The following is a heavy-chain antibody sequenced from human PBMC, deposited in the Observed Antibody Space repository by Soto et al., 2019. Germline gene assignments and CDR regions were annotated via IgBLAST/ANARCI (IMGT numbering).Heavy chain of an antibody. CDR2: FESGGSI. V-gene: IGHV3-53*02. CDR3: ARAGVTPHFFDY. J-gene: IGHJ4*02. Sequence: EVQLVETGGGLIQPGGSLRLSCAASGFSVRTNYMSWVRQAPGKGLDWVSVFESGGSIYYADSVKGRFIISRDYAKNTVDLQMNSQRVEDTAVYYCARAGVTPHFFDYWGQGTLVTVSS. D-gene: IGHD3-3*02. CDR1: GFSVRTNY.